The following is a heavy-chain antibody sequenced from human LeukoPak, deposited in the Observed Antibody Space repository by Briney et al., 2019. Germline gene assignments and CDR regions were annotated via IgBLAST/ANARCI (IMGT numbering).Heavy chain of an antibody. CDR2: IIPIFGTA. D-gene: IGHD3-22*01. J-gene: IGHJ4*02. CDR3: ASTSPYDSSGYF. Sequence: GASVKVSCKASGYTFTGYYMHWVRQAPGQGLEWMGRIIPIFGTANYAPKFQGRVTITTDESTSTAYMELSSLRSEDTAVYYCASTSPYDSSGYFWGQGTLVTVSS. CDR1: GYTFTGYY. V-gene: IGHV1-69*05.